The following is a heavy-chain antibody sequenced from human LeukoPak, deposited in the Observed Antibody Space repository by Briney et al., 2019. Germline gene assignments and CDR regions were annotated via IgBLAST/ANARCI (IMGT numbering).Heavy chain of an antibody. D-gene: IGHD3-10*01. CDR1: EFTFSSYS. CDR2: ISSSSSSSTI. CDR3: ARDLVRGVSTFDY. V-gene: IGHV3-48*02. J-gene: IGHJ4*02. Sequence: PGGSLRLSCAASEFTFSSYSMTWVRQAPGKGLEWVSYISSSSSSSTIYYADSVKGRFTISRDNAKNSLYLQMNSLRDEDTAVYYCARDLVRGVSTFDYWGQGTLVTVSS.